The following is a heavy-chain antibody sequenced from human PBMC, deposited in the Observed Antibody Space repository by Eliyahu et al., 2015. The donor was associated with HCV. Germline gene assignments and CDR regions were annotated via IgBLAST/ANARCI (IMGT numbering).Heavy chain of an antibody. CDR2: INHSGST. J-gene: IGHJ6*02. CDR1: GXSFSGYY. V-gene: IGHV4-34*01. Sequence: QVQLQQWGAGLLKPSETLSLTCAVYGXSFSGYYWSWIRQPPGKGLEWIGEINHSGSTNYNPSLKSRVTISVDTSKNQFSLRLSSVTAADTAVYYCARGFPWPLAAMDVWGQGTTVTVSS. CDR3: ARGFPWPLAAMDV.